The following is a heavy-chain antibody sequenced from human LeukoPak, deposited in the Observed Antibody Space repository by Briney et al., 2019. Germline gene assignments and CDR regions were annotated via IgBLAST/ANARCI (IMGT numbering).Heavy chain of an antibody. CDR1: GGTFSSYA. CDR2: IIPIFGTA. D-gene: IGHD2-15*01. CDR3: ARGPAVAATPFYYYYYGMDV. V-gene: IGHV1-69*05. J-gene: IGHJ6*02. Sequence: SVKVSCKASGGTFSSYAISWVRQAPGQGLEWMGGIIPIFGTANYAQKFQGRVTITTDESTSTAYMELSSLRSEDTAVYYCARGPAVAATPFYYYYYGMDVWGQGTTVTVSS.